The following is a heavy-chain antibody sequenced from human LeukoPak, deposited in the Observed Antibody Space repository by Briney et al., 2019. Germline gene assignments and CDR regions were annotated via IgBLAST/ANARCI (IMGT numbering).Heavy chain of an antibody. CDR3: AREHRLHSIDY. D-gene: IGHD3-16*01. J-gene: IGHJ4*02. Sequence: NPSETLSLTCTVSGGSISSYYWSWIRQPPGKGLEWIGYIYYSGSTNYNPSLKSRVIISVDTSKNQFSLKLSSVTAADTAVYYCAREHRLHSIDYWGQGTLVTVSS. CDR2: IYYSGST. V-gene: IGHV4-59*01. CDR1: GGSISSYY.